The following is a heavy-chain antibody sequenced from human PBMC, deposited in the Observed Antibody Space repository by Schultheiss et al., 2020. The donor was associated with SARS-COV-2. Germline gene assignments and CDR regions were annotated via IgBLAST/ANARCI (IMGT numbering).Heavy chain of an antibody. Sequence: GGSLRLSCAASGFTVSSNYMSWVRQAPGKGLDWVSGITGSGGSTYYADSVKGRFTISRDNSKNTLYLQMNSLRAEDTAVYYCAREYYCSGGSCYAYYYYYYGMDVWGQGTTVTVSS. CDR3: AREYYCSGGSCYAYYYYYYGMDV. D-gene: IGHD2-15*01. CDR2: ITGSGGST. J-gene: IGHJ6*02. V-gene: IGHV3-53*01. CDR1: GFTVSSNY.